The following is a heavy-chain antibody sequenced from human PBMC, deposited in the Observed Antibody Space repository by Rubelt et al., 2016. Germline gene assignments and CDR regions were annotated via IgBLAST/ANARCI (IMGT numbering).Heavy chain of an antibody. J-gene: IGHJ4*02. CDR2: IIPILGIA. V-gene: IGHV1-69*04. D-gene: IGHD4-23*01. CDR1: GGTFSSYA. Sequence: QVQLVQSGAEVKKPGSSVKVSCKASGGTFSSYAISWVRQAPGQGLEWMGRIIPILGIANYARKFQGRVTITADKSTSTAYMELSSLRSEDTAVYYCARVENGGNHFDYWGQGTLVTVSS. CDR3: ARVENGGNHFDY.